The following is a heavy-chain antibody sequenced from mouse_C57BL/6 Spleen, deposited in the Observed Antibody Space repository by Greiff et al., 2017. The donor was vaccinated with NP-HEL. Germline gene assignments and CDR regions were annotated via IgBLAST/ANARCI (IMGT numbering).Heavy chain of an antibody. Sequence: VQLKESGPGLVKPSQSLSLTCSVTGYSITSGYYWNWIRQFPGNKLEWMGYISYDGSNNYNPSLKNRISITRDTSKNQFFLKLNSVTTEDTATYYCAVYSKAWFAYWGQGTLVTVSA. D-gene: IGHD2-5*01. V-gene: IGHV3-6*01. J-gene: IGHJ3*01. CDR3: AVYSKAWFAY. CDR2: ISYDGSN. CDR1: GYSITSGYY.